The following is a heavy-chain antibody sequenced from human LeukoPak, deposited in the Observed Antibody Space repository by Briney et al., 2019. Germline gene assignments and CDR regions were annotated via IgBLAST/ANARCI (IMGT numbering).Heavy chain of an antibody. CDR1: GGSINSQY. D-gene: IGHD6-13*01. Sequence: SETLSLTCTVSGGSINSQYWRWIRQPAGKGLEWVGYIYYSGSTNYSPSLKSRVTISVGTSKNQFSLKLSAVTAADTAVYYCARRFVGYDSSWGASDIWGLGAMVTVSS. J-gene: IGHJ3*02. CDR2: IYYSGST. CDR3: ARRFVGYDSSWGASDI. V-gene: IGHV4-59*08.